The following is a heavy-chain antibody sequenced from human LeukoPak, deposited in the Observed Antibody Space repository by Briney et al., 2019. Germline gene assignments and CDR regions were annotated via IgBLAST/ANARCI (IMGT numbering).Heavy chain of an antibody. CDR3: AKDGHDFWSGYPWDYFDY. J-gene: IGHJ4*02. V-gene: IGHV3-23*01. CDR2: ISGSGGST. CDR1: GFTFSTYW. Sequence: GGSLRLSCAASGFTFSTYWMSWVRQAPEKGLEWVSAISGSGGSTYYADSVKGRFTISRDNSKNTLCLQMNSLRAEDTAVYYCAKDGHDFWSGYPWDYFDYWGQGTLVTVSS. D-gene: IGHD3-3*01.